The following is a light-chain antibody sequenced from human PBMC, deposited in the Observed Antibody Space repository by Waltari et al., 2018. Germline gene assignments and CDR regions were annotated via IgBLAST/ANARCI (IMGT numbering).Light chain of an antibody. V-gene: IGKV4-1*01. J-gene: IGKJ4*01. CDR2: WAS. CDR3: QQYCSSPLT. Sequence: DIVLTQSPDSLAVSLGERATINCKSSQSLLYSSVNKNCLAWYQQKAGQPPELLIYWASTREPGVPDQFSGSGSGTDFTLPISSLQAEDVAVYYCQQYCSSPLTFGGGTKVEIK. CDR1: QSLLYSSVNKNC.